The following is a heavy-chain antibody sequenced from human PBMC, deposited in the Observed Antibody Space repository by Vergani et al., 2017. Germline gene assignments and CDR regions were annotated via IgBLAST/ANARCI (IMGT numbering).Heavy chain of an antibody. CDR3: ARVNTETNCHLYYYYYMDV. Sequence: QVQLQQWGGGLLKPSETLSLTCVVNGGSFTSYHWTWIRQSPGEGLEWVGDIDHTGRPDYNPSLKSRLTMSVDKSRNQFSLTLNSVTATDPALYFCARVNTETNCHLYYYYYMDVWGQGTAVTVS. J-gene: IGHJ6*03. CDR2: IDHTGRP. V-gene: IGHV4-34*01. CDR1: GGSFTSYH. D-gene: IGHD4-11*01.